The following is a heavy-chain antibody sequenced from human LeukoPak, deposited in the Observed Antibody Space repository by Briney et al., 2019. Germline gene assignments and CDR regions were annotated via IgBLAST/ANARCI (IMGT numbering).Heavy chain of an antibody. V-gene: IGHV1-2*06. CDR3: ARAHCSGGSCYLVDY. J-gene: IGHJ4*02. CDR1: GCTFTGYY. Sequence: ASVKVSCKASGCTFTGYYMHWVRQAPGQGLEWMGRINPNSGGTNYAQKFQGRVTMTRDTSISTAYMELSRLRSDDTAVYYCARAHCSGGSCYLVDYWGQGTLVTVSS. D-gene: IGHD2-15*01. CDR2: INPNSGGT.